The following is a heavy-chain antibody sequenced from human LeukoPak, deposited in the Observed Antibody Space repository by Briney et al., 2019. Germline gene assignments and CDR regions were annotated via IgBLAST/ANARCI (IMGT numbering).Heavy chain of an antibody. J-gene: IGHJ4*02. CDR3: VRSLGVTEY. Sequence: PGVFLRLSCAASAFTFSPYWMHWVRQAPGKGLVWVSRINVDGSTTNYADSVKGRFTISRDNAKNTLYLQMSSLRAEDTAVYYCVRSLGVTEYWGQGTLVTVSS. D-gene: IGHD3-10*01. CDR1: AFTFSPYW. V-gene: IGHV3-74*01. CDR2: INVDGSTT.